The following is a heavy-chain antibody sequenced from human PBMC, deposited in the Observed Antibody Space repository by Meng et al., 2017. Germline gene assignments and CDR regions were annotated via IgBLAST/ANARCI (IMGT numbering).Heavy chain of an antibody. V-gene: IGHV7-4-1*02. CDR3: ARMGIAVAGTLGWEDY. J-gene: IGHJ4*02. Sequence: QLGHSSSEMQKPWSSVKVSCKATGYTFTSYAMNWVRQTPGQGLEWMGWINTNTGNPTYAQGFTGRFVFSLDTSVSTAYLQISSLKAEDTAVYYCARMGIAVAGTLGWEDYWGQGTLVTVSS. CDR2: INTNTGNP. D-gene: IGHD6-19*01. CDR1: GYTFTSYA.